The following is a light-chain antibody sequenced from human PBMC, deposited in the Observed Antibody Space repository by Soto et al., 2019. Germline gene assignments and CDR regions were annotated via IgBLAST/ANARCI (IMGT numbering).Light chain of an antibody. Sequence: DIQMTQSPSTLSASVGDRVTISCRSSESDSNWLAWYQQKPGKAPKLLIYKASSLESGVPSRFSGSGSGTEFTLTISSLQPDDFATYYCQQYNYYWTFGQGTKVEIK. CDR3: QQYNYYWT. CDR1: ESDSNW. V-gene: IGKV1-5*03. J-gene: IGKJ1*01. CDR2: KAS.